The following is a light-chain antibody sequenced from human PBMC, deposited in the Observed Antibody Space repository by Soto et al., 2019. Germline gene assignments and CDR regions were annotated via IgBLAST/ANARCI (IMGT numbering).Light chain of an antibody. CDR1: QSFSGW. Sequence: DIQMTPSSFTPFSFLGDRVTITFRAIQSFSGWLAWYQQKPGKAPNLLIYDAFTLKGGVPSRFSGSGSGPEFTLTISSLQPDDFATYYCQKYHTYSLKFGQGTKVDIK. CDR3: QKYHTYSLK. J-gene: IGKJ1*01. CDR2: DAF. V-gene: IGKV1-5*01.